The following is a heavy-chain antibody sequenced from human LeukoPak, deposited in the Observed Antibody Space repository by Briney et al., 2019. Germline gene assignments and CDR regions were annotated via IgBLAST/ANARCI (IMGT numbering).Heavy chain of an antibody. D-gene: IGHD6-13*01. V-gene: IGHV4-34*01. CDR3: ARSTGYSSSWYLYSDD. J-gene: IGHJ4*02. CDR2: INHSGST. CDR1: GGSFSGYY. Sequence: PSETLSLTCAVYGGSFSGYYWSWLRQPPGKGLEWIGEINHSGSTNYNPSLKSRVTISVDTSKNQFSLKLSSVTAADTAVYYCARSTGYSSSWYLYSDDWGQGTLVTVSS.